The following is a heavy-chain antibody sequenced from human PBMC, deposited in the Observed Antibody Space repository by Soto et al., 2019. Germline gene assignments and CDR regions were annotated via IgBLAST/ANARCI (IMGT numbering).Heavy chain of an antibody. V-gene: IGHV4-34*02. Sequence: QVHLQQWGAGLLKPSETLSLTCAVYGDSFSRYYWSWIRQSPGRGLEWIGEINHSGSPNYNPSLSGRATISSDTSKNRFSLKLTSVTAADTAVYFCARNGQQWLVGSWFDPWGQGTLVTVSS. CDR1: GDSFSRYY. CDR2: INHSGSP. J-gene: IGHJ5*02. D-gene: IGHD6-19*01. CDR3: ARNGQQWLVGSWFDP.